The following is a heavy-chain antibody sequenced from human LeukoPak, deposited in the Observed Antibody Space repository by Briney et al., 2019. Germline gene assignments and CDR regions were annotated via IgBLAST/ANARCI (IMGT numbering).Heavy chain of an antibody. J-gene: IGHJ4*02. CDR1: GGSISSGDYY. Sequence: PSQTLSLTCTVSGGSISSGDYYWSWIRPPPEKGLEWIGYIYYSGSTYYNPSLKSRATISVDTSKNQFSLKLSSVTAADTAVYYCARGLRGRRPDYWGQGTLVTVSS. D-gene: IGHD3-16*01. CDR3: ARGLRGRRPDY. CDR2: IYYSGST. V-gene: IGHV4-30-4*01.